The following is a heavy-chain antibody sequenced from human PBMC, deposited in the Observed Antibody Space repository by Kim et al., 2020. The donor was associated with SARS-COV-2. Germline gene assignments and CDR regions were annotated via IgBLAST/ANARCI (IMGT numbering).Heavy chain of an antibody. CDR2: IFYSGTT. J-gene: IGHJ4*01. CDR3: AKGAPYCSSTSCPPNY. V-gene: IGHV4-31*03. D-gene: IGHD2-2*01. Sequence: SETLSLTCTVSGGSISSGGYYWTWIRQLPGEGLEWIGYIFYSGTTFYNASLRSRVTISVDTSKNQFALRLTSVTAADTALYYCAKGAPYCSSTSCPPNY. CDR1: GGSISSGGYY.